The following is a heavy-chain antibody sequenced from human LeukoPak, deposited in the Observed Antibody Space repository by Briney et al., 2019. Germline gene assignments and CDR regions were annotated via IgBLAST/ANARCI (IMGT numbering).Heavy chain of an antibody. Sequence: ASVKVSCKASGYTFTSYGISWVRQAPGQGLEWMGWISAYNGNTNYAQKLQGRVTMTTDTSTSTAYMELRSLRSDDTAVYYCARPNRYCSGGSCSQWRYYYYYYMDVWGKGTTVTVSS. V-gene: IGHV1-18*01. CDR1: GYTFTSYG. J-gene: IGHJ6*03. CDR3: ARPNRYCSGGSCSQWRYYYYYYMDV. CDR2: ISAYNGNT. D-gene: IGHD2-15*01.